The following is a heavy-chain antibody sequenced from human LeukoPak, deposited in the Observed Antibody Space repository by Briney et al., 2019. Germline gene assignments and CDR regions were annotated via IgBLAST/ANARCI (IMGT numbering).Heavy chain of an antibody. CDR3: ARSSSGWYYFDY. J-gene: IGHJ4*02. D-gene: IGHD6-19*01. CDR2: IIPIFGTA. Sequence: SVKVSCKASGGTFNSYAISWVRQAPGQGLEWMGGIIPIFGTANYAQKFQGRVTITADESTSTAYMELSSLRSEDTAVYYCARSSSGWYYFDYWGQGTLVTVSS. V-gene: IGHV1-69*13. CDR1: GGTFNSYA.